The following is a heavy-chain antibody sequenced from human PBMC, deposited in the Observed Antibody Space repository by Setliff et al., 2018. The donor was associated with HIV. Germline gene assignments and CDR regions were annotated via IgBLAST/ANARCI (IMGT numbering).Heavy chain of an antibody. V-gene: IGHV4-39*07. J-gene: IGHJ4*02. CDR1: GGSISTSSSY. CDR3: VREGDRRGLGSGSFRYRAYYFDQ. Sequence: TSETLSLTCTVSGGSISTSSSYWGWIRQPPGKGLEWIGSIYYSGNTYFSPSLKSRITISVDTSKNQFSLNLRSVTAADTAVYYCVREGDRRGLGSGSFRYRAYYFDQWGQGTLVTVSS. D-gene: IGHD3-10*01. CDR2: IYYSGNT.